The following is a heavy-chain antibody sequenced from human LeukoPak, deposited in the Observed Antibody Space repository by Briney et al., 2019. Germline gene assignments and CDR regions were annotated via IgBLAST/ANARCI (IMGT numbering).Heavy chain of an antibody. J-gene: IGHJ6*03. CDR1: SGSISSRSHY. D-gene: IGHD6-13*01. CDR2: IYHSGTT. Sequence: SGTLSLTCSVSSGSISSRSHYWGWIRQSPEKGLEWIGSIYHSGTTYHNPSLKSRVTISVDTSMNQFSLNLSGVTAADTAVYYCASQFSSTWYSLHFYYYMDVWGKGTTVTVSS. CDR3: ASQFSSTWYSLHFYYYMDV. V-gene: IGHV4-39*01.